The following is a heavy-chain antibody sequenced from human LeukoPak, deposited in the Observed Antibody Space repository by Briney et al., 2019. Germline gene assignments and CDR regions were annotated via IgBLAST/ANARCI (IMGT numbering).Heavy chain of an antibody. V-gene: IGHV4-59*01. CDR2: INYSGST. CDR1: GGSIRSYF. D-gene: IGHD6-13*01. J-gene: IGHJ3*02. Sequence: SETLSLTCTVSGGSIRSYFWSWIRQPPGKGLEWIGYINYSGSTNYNPSLKSRVSISVDTSKNQFSLNLSSVTTADAAVYYCARDASSWGGAFDIWGQGTMVTVSS. CDR3: ARDASSWGGAFDI.